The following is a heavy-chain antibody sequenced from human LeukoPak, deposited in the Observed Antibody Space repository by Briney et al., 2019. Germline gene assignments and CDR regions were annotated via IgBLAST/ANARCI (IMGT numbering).Heavy chain of an antibody. CDR2: ISYDGSNK. V-gene: IGHV3-30*18. Sequence: GGSLRLSCAASGFTFRSYGMHWVRQAPGKGLEWVAVISYDGSNKYYADSVKGRFTISRDNSKNTLYLQMNSLRAEDTAVYYCAKDLYCSGGSCYSLDYWGQGTLVTVSS. D-gene: IGHD2-15*01. CDR3: AKDLYCSGGSCYSLDY. J-gene: IGHJ4*02. CDR1: GFTFRSYG.